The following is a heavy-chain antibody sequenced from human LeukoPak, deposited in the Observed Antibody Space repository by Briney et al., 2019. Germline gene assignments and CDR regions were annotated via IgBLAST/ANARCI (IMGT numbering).Heavy chain of an antibody. D-gene: IGHD2-8*01. V-gene: IGHV3-30-3*01. CDR2: ISYDGSNK. CDR3: ARAPVLMLYVRCGYFDY. Sequence: PGGSLRLSCAASGFTFSSYAMHWVRQAPGKGLEWVALISYDGSNKYYADSVKGRFTISRDNSKNTLYLQMNSLRAEDTAVYYCARAPVLMLYVRCGYFDYWGQGTLVTVSS. CDR1: GFTFSSYA. J-gene: IGHJ4*02.